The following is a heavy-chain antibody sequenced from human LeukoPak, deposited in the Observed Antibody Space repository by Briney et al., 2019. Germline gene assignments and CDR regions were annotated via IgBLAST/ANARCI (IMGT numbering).Heavy chain of an antibody. J-gene: IGHJ4*02. V-gene: IGHV3-33*01. Sequence: GGSLRLSCAASGFTFSSYGMHWVRQAPGKGLEWVAVIWYDGSNKYYADSVKGRFTISRDNSKNTLYLQMNSLRAEDTAVYYCTTDETPDYGDYMMAFDYWGQGTLVTVSS. D-gene: IGHD4-17*01. CDR2: IWYDGSNK. CDR3: TTDETPDYGDYMMAFDY. CDR1: GFTFSSYG.